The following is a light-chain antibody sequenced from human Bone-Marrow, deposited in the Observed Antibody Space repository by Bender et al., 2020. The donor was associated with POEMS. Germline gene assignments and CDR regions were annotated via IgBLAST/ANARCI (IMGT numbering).Light chain of an antibody. CDR2: EVT. V-gene: IGLV2-8*01. Sequence: QSALTQPASVSGSPGQSITIPCTATSSDVGAYNYVSWYQQHPGKAPKLMIYEVTKRPSGVPDRFSGSKSGNTASLAVSGLQAEDEADYYCSSYAGSAELLFGGGTKLTVL. CDR3: SSYAGSAELL. J-gene: IGLJ2*01. CDR1: SSDVGAYNY.